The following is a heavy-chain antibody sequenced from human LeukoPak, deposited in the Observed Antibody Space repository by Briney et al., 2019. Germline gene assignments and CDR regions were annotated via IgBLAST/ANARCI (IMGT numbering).Heavy chain of an antibody. V-gene: IGHV4-59*01. J-gene: IGHJ6*03. CDR3: ASLTTRYYFMDV. D-gene: IGHD4-11*01. Sequence: SETLSLTCTVSGAYISSYYWTWIRQSPGKGLEWIGYIHYGGTTNYSPSLKSRVIMSVDTAKNQFSLKMSSVTAADTAVYYCASLTTRYYFMDVWDKGATVTVSS. CDR2: IHYGGTT. CDR1: GAYISSYY.